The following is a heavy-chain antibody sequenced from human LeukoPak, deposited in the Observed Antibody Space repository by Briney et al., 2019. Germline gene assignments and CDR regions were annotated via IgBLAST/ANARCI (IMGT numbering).Heavy chain of an antibody. CDR2: ISSSSSYI. J-gene: IGHJ4*02. D-gene: IGHD1-26*01. Sequence: GGSLRLSCAASGFTFSSYSMNWVRQAPGKGLEWVSSISSSSSYIYYADSVKGRFTISRGNAKNSLYLQMNSLRAEDTAVYYCARDSGGSYYPGIDYWGQGTLVTVSS. CDR1: GFTFSSYS. V-gene: IGHV3-21*01. CDR3: ARDSGGSYYPGIDY.